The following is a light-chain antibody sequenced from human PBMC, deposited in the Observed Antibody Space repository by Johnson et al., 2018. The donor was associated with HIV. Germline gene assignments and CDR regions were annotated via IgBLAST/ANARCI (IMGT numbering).Light chain of an antibody. V-gene: IGLV1-51*02. CDR3: GTWDNSLSTGDG. J-gene: IGLJ1*01. Sequence: QSVLSQPPSVSAAPGQKVTISCSGSSSNIGNNYVSWYQQLPGTAPKLLIYENNKRPSGIPERFSGSKSGTSATLGITALQTGAEAGDYCGTWDNSLSTGDGFGTGTKVTVL. CDR1: SSNIGNNY. CDR2: ENN.